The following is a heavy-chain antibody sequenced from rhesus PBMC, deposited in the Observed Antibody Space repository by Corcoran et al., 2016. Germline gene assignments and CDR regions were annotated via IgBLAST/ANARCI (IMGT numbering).Heavy chain of an antibody. CDR2: VDPECDYA. V-gene: IGHV1-111*02. CDR1: GYTFTDYY. CDR3: AADGTCSVGVFY. D-gene: IGHD2-39*02. J-gene: IGHJ4*01. Sequence: EVQLVQSGAEVKKPGASVKISCKASGYTFTDYYVQLVRQALGKGLEWLSRVDPECDYAIHAHELPGRVTTAATPYTDPASLKLGRLRSEDTAVYYCAADGTCSVGVFYWGQGVLVTVSS.